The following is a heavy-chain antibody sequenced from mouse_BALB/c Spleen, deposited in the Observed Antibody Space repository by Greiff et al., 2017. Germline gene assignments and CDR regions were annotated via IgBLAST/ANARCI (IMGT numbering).Heavy chain of an antibody. V-gene: IGHV3-8*02. Sequence: EVQVVESGPSLVKPSQTLSLTCSVTGDSITSGYWNWIRKFPGNKLEYMGYISYSGSTYYNPSLKSRISITRDTSKNQYYLQLNSVTTEDTATYYCARYPYDDYAMDYWGQGTSVTVSS. CDR1: GDSITSGY. J-gene: IGHJ4*01. CDR3: ARYPYDDYAMDY. CDR2: ISYSGST. D-gene: IGHD2-3*01.